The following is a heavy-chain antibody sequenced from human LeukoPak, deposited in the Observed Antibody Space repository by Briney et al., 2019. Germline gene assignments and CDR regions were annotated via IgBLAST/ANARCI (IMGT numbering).Heavy chain of an antibody. D-gene: IGHD2-15*01. J-gene: IGHJ6*02. V-gene: IGHV4-34*01. CDR1: GGSLSGYW. CDR2: INHSGNT. CDR3: GRVPYCTGGSCNYYYYYGMDV. Sequence: SETLSLTCGVYGGSLSGYWWSWIRQPPGKGLEWIGEINHSGNTKYNPSLKSRVTISVDTSKNQLSLNLNSVTAADTAVYYCGRVPYCTGGSCNYYYYYGMDVWGQGTTVIVSS.